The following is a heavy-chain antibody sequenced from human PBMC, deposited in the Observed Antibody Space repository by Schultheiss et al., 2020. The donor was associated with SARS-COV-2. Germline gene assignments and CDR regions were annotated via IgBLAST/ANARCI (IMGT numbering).Heavy chain of an antibody. J-gene: IGHJ4*02. CDR1: GGSFSGYY. V-gene: IGHV4-34*01. D-gene: IGHD3-3*01. CDR3: ARVGSDFWSGYSIDY. CDR2: INHSGST. Sequence: SETLSLTCAVYGGSFSGYYWSWIRQPPGKGLEWIGEINHSGSTNYNPSLKSRVTISVDTSKNQFSLKLSSVTAADTAVYYCARVGSDFWSGYSIDYWGQGTLVTVSS.